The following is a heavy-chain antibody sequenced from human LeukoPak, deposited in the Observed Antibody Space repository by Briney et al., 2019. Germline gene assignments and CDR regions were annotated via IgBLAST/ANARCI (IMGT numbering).Heavy chain of an antibody. CDR1: GFTFSSDA. Sequence: GGSLRLSCAASGFTFSSDAMSWVRQAPGKGLEWVSAISGSGGSTYYADSVKGRFTISRDNSKNTLYLQMNSLRAEDTAVYYCAKPWFGEQGVFDYWGQGTLVTVSS. V-gene: IGHV3-23*01. CDR3: AKPWFGEQGVFDY. D-gene: IGHD3-10*01. CDR2: ISGSGGST. J-gene: IGHJ4*02.